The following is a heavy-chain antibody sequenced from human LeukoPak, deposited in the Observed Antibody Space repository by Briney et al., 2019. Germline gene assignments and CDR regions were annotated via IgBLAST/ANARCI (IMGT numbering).Heavy chain of an antibody. Sequence: GGSLRLSCAASGFTFSSYSMNWVRQAPGKGLEWVSSISSSSSYIYYADSVKGRFTISRDNAKNSLYLQMNSLRAEDTAVYYCARDGGSYSEMDVVFDYWGQGTLVTVSS. CDR1: GFTFSSYS. J-gene: IGHJ4*02. CDR2: ISSSSSYI. D-gene: IGHD1-26*01. V-gene: IGHV3-21*01. CDR3: ARDGGSYSEMDVVFDY.